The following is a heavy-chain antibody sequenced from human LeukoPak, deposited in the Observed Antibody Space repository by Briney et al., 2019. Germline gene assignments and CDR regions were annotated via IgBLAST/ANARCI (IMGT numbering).Heavy chain of an antibody. CDR1: GGSIFSYY. CDR3: ARHLNNCGDDCYIFDY. D-gene: IGHD2-21*01. V-gene: IGHV4-59*08. Sequence: SETLSLTCTVSGGSIFSYYWSWIRQPLGKGLEWMGYIYYSGSTNYNPSLKSRVTISVDTSKNQFSLRVSSVTAADTAVYYCARHLNNCGDDCYIFDYWGQGTLVTVSS. CDR2: IYYSGST. J-gene: IGHJ4*02.